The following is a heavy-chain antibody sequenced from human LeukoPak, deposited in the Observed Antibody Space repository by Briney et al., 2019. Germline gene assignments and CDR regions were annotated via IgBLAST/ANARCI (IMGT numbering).Heavy chain of an antibody. Sequence: SETLSLTCTVSGGSIFSYYWNWIRQSPGKGLEWLGYIYSNGITNYSPSLSSRGTISIATSKNQFSLRLASVTAADTAIYYCARRAYFDSSGYSPTSGYFDLWGRGTLVTVSS. V-gene: IGHV4-4*08. D-gene: IGHD3-22*01. CDR3: ARRAYFDSSGYSPTSGYFDL. J-gene: IGHJ2*01. CDR1: GGSIFSYY. CDR2: IYSNGIT.